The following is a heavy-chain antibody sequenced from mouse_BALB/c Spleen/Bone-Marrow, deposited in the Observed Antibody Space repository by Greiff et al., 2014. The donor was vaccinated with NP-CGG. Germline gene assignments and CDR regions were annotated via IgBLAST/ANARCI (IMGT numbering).Heavy chain of an antibody. V-gene: IGHV2-9*02. CDR1: GFSLTSYG. J-gene: IGHJ2*01. Sequence: ESGPGLVAPSQSLSITCTVSGFSLTSYGVHWVRQPPGKGLKWLGVIWAGGSTNYNSTLMSRLSISKDNSKSQVFLKMNSLQTDDTAMYYCARYYYGFLDYWGQGTTLTVSS. CDR3: ARYYYGFLDY. CDR2: IWAGGST. D-gene: IGHD1-2*01.